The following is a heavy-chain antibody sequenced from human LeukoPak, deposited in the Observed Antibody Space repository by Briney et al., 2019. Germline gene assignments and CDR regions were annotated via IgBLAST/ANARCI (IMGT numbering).Heavy chain of an antibody. CDR2: IYYSGST. J-gene: IGHJ6*03. Sequence: SETLSLTCTVSGGSISSYYWSWIRQPPGKGLEWIGYIYYSGSTNYNPSLKSRVTISVDTSKNQFSPKLSSVTAAGTAVYYCARGTLYYDFWSGYQGPYYYYMDVWGKGTTVTVSS. CDR3: ARGTLYYDFWSGYQGPYYYYMDV. CDR1: GGSISSYY. V-gene: IGHV4-59*01. D-gene: IGHD3-3*01.